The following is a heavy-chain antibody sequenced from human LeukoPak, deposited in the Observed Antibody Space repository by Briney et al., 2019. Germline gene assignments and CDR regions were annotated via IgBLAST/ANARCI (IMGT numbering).Heavy chain of an antibody. V-gene: IGHV4-4*07. CDR3: ARHLRYYYGSGSYYLMDV. CDR2: IYTSGST. Sequence: SETLSLTCTVSGGSISSYYWSWIRQPAGKGLEWIGRIYTSGSTNYNPSLKSRVTMSVDTSKNQFSLKLSSVTAADTAVYYCARHLRYYYGSGSYYLMDVWGKGTTVTISS. J-gene: IGHJ6*03. D-gene: IGHD3-10*01. CDR1: GGSISSYY.